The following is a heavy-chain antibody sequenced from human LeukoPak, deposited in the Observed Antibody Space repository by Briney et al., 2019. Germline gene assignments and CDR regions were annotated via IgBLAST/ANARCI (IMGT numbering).Heavy chain of an antibody. D-gene: IGHD2-2*01. CDR3: ARDRTKYCRSTSCPLDY. V-gene: IGHV1-2*02. CDR2: INPNIGVT. CDR1: GKTFTGYY. J-gene: IGHJ4*02. Sequence: ASVKVSCKASGKTFTGYYMPWVRQAPGQGLGWMGWINPNIGVTKYAREFQGRVTMTRDTSISTAYMELSRLRSDDTAVYYCARDRTKYCRSTSCPLDYWGQGTLVTVSS.